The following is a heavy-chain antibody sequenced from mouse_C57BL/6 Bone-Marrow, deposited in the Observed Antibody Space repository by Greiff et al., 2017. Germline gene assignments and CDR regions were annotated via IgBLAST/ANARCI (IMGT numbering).Heavy chain of an antibody. D-gene: IGHD1-1*01. CDR3: SRYYCGSMFAY. V-gene: IGHV5-4*03. Sequence: EVKLMESGGGLVKPGGSLKLSCAASGFTFSSYAMSWVRQTPEKGLEWVATISDGGSYTYYPDNVKGRFTLSRDNATNNLYLQRSHLKSEDTAMYYCSRYYCGSMFAYWGQGTLVTVSA. CDR1: GFTFSSYA. J-gene: IGHJ3*01. CDR2: ISDGGSYT.